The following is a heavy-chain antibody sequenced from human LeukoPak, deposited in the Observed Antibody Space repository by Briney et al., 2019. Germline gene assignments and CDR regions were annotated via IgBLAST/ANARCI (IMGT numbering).Heavy chain of an antibody. CDR2: ISSSSSYI. V-gene: IGHV3-21*01. D-gene: IGHD2-2*01. CDR3: ARDDEGYCSSTSCYP. CDR1: GFTFSSYS. Sequence: GGSLRLSCAASGFTFSSYSMNWVRQAPGKGLEWVSSISSSSSYIYYADSVKGRFTISRDNAKNSLYLQMNSLRAEDTAVYYCARDDEGYCSSTSCYPWGQGTLVTVSS. J-gene: IGHJ5*02.